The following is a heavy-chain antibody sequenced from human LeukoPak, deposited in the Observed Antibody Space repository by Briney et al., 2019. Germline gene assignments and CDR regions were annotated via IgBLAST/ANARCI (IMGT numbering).Heavy chain of an antibody. CDR1: GFTFSTYG. CDR2: IRYDGTNK. V-gene: IGHV3-30*02. Sequence: PGRTLRLPCASCGFTFSTYGIHWVRQAPGRGLEWVALIRYDGTNKYYADSVQGRFTISRHNSKNTLYLQMNSLRTEDTAVYYCAKGRGGTYSYYYYYMDDWGKGTTVTVSS. D-gene: IGHD1-26*01. J-gene: IGHJ6*03. CDR3: AKGRGGTYSYYYYYMDD.